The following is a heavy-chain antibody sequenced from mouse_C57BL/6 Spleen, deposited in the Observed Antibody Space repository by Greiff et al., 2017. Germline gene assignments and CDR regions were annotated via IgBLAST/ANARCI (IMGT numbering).Heavy chain of an antibody. D-gene: IGHD1-1*01. Sequence: QVQLQQPGTELVKPGASVKLSCKASRYTFTSCWMPWVKQRPGQGLEWIGNINPGNGGTNYNEQFKSKATLTVDKSSSPAYMQLRSLTSEDSAVFYCAGQGSSPFADWAQGRVVPVSA. CDR1: RYTFTSCW. CDR2: INPGNGGT. CDR3: AGQGSSPFAD. J-gene: IGHJ3*01. V-gene: IGHV1-53*01.